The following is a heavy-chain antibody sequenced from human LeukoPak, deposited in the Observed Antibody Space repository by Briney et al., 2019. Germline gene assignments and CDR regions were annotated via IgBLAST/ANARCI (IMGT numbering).Heavy chain of an antibody. V-gene: IGHV3-53*05. J-gene: IGHJ4*02. Sequence: GGSLRLSCAASGFTVSNDYLSWVRLAPGKGLEFVSALYPGGKTYYADSVKGRFTISSDTSKNTVDVQMTSLRTEDTAIYYCTKNRLADTTEFAYWGQGTRVTVSS. CDR1: GFTVSNDY. D-gene: IGHD6-19*01. CDR2: LYPGGKT. CDR3: TKNRLADTTEFAY.